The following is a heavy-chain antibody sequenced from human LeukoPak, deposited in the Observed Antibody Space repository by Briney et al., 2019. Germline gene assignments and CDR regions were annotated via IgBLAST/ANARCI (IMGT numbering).Heavy chain of an antibody. D-gene: IGHD3-10*01. J-gene: IGHJ4*02. CDR3: ARDMFRLWGDFDS. Sequence: GGSLRLSCAASGFTFSTFAMIWVRQPPGKGLEWVSSIFPNGGEIHYADSVRGRFTISRDNSKSTLSLQMNSLRVEDTAIYYCARDMFRLWGDFDSWGQGTPVTVSS. CDR2: IFPNGGEI. V-gene: IGHV3-23*01. CDR1: GFTFSTFA.